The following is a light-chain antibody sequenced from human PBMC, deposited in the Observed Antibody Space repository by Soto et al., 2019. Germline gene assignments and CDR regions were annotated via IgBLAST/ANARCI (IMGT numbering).Light chain of an antibody. V-gene: IGLV1-51*01. CDR3: AAWDSSLSGVL. Sequence: QSALTQPPSVSAAPGQKVTISCSGSSSNIGNNFVSWYQQLPGTAPKLLIYDTDRRPSGIPDRFSGSKSGTSATLGITGLQTGDEADYFCAAWDSSLSGVLFGGGTKVTVL. CDR1: SSNIGNNF. CDR2: DTD. J-gene: IGLJ2*01.